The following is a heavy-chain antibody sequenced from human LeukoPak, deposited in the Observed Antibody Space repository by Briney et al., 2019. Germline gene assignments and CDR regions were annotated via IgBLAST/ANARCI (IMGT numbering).Heavy chain of an antibody. CDR1: GFSFSSYA. CDR2: IRDSGGRT. Sequence: PGGSLRLSCAASGFSFSSYAMSWVRQAPGKGSEWVSSIRDSGGRTYFADSVNGRFTISRDNSKNTLYLQLDSLRAEDTAVYYCAKQVFGSSGSFYHFDYWGQGALVTVSS. V-gene: IGHV3-23*01. CDR3: AKQVFGSSGSFYHFDY. J-gene: IGHJ4*02. D-gene: IGHD3-22*01.